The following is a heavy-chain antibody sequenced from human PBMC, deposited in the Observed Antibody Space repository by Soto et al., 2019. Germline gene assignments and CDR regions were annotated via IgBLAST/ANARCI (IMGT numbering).Heavy chain of an antibody. CDR1: GYSITNVNW. V-gene: IGHV4-28*01. CDR2: ILHSGTT. J-gene: IGHJ3*02. Sequence: QVQLRESGPGLVKPSDTLSLTCAVSGYSITNVNWWAWIRQPPGKGLEWIGYILHSGTTHYNPSLKSRVTMSVDTSKNQFSLKVDSLTAEDTAVYYCARSPYADALDIWGQGTTVIVSS. CDR3: ARSPYADALDI. D-gene: IGHD2-2*01.